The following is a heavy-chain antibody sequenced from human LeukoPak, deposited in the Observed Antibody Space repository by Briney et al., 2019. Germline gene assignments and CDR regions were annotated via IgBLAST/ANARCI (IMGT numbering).Heavy chain of an antibody. D-gene: IGHD6-13*01. J-gene: IGHJ4*02. CDR3: ARGRYLTTSGGAAAGFLDY. CDR1: GASISSSDYY. Sequence: SETLSLTCSVSGASISSSDYYWGWIRQPPGTGLEWIGTIYHSGSTHYNPSLKSRVTISVDTSQKQFSLRLTSVTAADTAVYYCARGRYLTTSGGAAAGFLDYWGQGSLVTVPT. V-gene: IGHV4-39*07. CDR2: IYHSGST.